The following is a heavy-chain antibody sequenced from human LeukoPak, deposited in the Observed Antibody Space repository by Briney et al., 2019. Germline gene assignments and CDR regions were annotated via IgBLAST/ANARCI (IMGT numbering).Heavy chain of an antibody. CDR3: AKAHDYGDYLYYFDY. J-gene: IGHJ4*02. D-gene: IGHD4-17*01. V-gene: IGHV3-30*18. CDR1: GFTFSSYG. Sequence: GGSLRLSCAASGFTFSSYGMHWVRQAPGKGLEWVAVISYDGSNKYYAGSVKGRFTISRDNSKNTLYLQMNSLRAEDTAVYYCAKAHDYGDYLYYFDYWGQGTLVTVSS. CDR2: ISYDGSNK.